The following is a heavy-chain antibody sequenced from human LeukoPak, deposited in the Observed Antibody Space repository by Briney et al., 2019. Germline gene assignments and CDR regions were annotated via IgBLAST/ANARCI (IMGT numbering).Heavy chain of an antibody. Sequence: GGSLRLSCAASGFTFSNAWMSWVRQAPGKGPEWVGRIKSKTDGGTTDYAAPVKGRFTISRDDSKNTLYLQMNSLKTEDTAVYYCNWYCSGGSCYSSFQHWGQGTLVTVSS. CDR1: GFTFSNAW. D-gene: IGHD2-15*01. V-gene: IGHV3-15*01. CDR3: NWYCSGGSCYSSFQH. J-gene: IGHJ1*01. CDR2: IKSKTDGGTT.